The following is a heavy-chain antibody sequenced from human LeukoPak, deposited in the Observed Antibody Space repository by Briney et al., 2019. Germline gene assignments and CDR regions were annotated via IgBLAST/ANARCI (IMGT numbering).Heavy chain of an antibody. V-gene: IGHV3-74*01. CDR3: ARGQGHGFDI. CDR2: INSDGSST. J-gene: IGHJ3*02. CDR1: GFTFSSYW. Sequence: SGGSLRLSCAASGFTFSSYWMHWVRQAPGKGLVWVSGINSDGSSTKYVDSVKGRFTISRDNAKNTLYLQMDSLGGEDTAVYYCARGQGHGFDIWGQGTMVTVSS. D-gene: IGHD3-10*01.